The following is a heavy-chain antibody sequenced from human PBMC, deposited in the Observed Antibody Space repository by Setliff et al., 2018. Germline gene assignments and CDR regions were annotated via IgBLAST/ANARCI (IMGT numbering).Heavy chain of an antibody. V-gene: IGHV1-18*01. CDR2: ISPYNGVT. CDR3: SRLVRYRTTTTCQSVPGAEV. Sequence: ASVKVSCKAAGHLFSSYGISWVRQAPGKGLEWMGWISPYNGVTNYEKRFQGRVTMTTDTSASAAYMELRSLRSDDTAVYYCSRLVRYRTTTTCQSVPGAEVWGQGTLVTVSS. CDR1: GHLFSSYG. J-gene: IGHJ4*02. D-gene: IGHD2-8*01.